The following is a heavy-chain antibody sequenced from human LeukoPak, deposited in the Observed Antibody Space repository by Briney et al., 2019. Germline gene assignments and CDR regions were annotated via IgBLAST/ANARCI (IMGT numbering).Heavy chain of an antibody. D-gene: IGHD1-26*01. Sequence: ASVKVSCKASGYMFTNYYMHWVRQAPGQGLEWMGIINPSGGSTSYAQKFQGRVTMTRDTSTSTVYMELSGLRSEDTAVYYCARGSSYYYYMDVWGKGTTVTISS. CDR1: GYMFTNYY. V-gene: IGHV1-46*01. J-gene: IGHJ6*03. CDR3: ARGSSYYYYMDV. CDR2: INPSGGST.